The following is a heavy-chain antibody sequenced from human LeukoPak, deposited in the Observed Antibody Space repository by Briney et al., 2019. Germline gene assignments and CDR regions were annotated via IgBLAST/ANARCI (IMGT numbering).Heavy chain of an antibody. D-gene: IGHD6-13*01. Sequence: GGSLRLSCAASGFTFNNYAMSWVRQAPGKGLEWVSGISGSGGSTYYVDSVKGWFTISRDNSKNTLYLQMNSLRAEDTAVYYCAKALWWQQLVRYFDYWGQGTLVTVSS. V-gene: IGHV3-23*01. CDR1: GFTFNNYA. CDR3: AKALWWQQLVRYFDY. CDR2: ISGSGGST. J-gene: IGHJ4*02.